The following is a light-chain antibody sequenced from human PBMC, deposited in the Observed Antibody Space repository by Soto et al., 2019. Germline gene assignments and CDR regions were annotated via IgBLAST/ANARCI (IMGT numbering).Light chain of an antibody. CDR1: SGSIASNY. CDR2: EDN. J-gene: IGLJ7*01. Sequence: NFMLTQPHSVSESPGKTVIISCTRSSGSIASNYVHWYQQRPGSSPTTVIYEDNQRPSGVPDRFSGSIDSSSNSASLTISGLETEDEADYYCQSYDATNQVFGGGTQLTVL. V-gene: IGLV6-57*01. CDR3: QSYDATNQV.